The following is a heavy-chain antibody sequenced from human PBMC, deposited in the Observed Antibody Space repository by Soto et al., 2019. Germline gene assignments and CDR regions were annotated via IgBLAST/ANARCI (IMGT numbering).Heavy chain of an antibody. CDR3: ARGVGSSPPRY. J-gene: IGHJ4*02. Sequence: QVQLQESGPGQVKPSETLSLKCTISGGSISVYYWSWIRQPPGQALEWIGYIYDSGSPYYNPSLRSRVIIPAETSKNQISLELTSATAADMAVYYCARGVGSSPPRYWGRGTLVTVSS. CDR2: IYDSGSP. CDR1: GGSISVYY. V-gene: IGHV4-59*01. D-gene: IGHD1-26*01.